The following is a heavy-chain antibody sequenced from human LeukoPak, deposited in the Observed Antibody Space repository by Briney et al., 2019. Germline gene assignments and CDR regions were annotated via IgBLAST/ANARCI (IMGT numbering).Heavy chain of an antibody. Sequence: PSETLSLTCTVSGGSISSSSYYWGWIRQPPGKGLEWIGSTYYSGSTYYNPSLKSRVTISVDTSKNQLSLKLSSVTAADTAVYYCARDEERWYDYWGQGTLVTVSS. J-gene: IGHJ4*02. CDR1: GGSISSSSYY. V-gene: IGHV4-39*07. CDR3: ARDEERWYDY. D-gene: IGHD4-23*01. CDR2: TYYSGST.